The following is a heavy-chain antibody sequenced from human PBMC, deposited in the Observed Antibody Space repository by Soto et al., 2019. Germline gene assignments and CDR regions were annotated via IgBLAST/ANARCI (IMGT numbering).Heavy chain of an antibody. CDR1: GFTFSSYG. CDR2: IWYDGSNK. Sequence: PGGSLRLSCAASGFTFSSYGMHWVRQAPGKGLEWVAVIWYDGSNKYYADSVKGRFTISRDNSKNTLYLQMNSLRAGDTAVYYCARDTRYYDSYFDYWGQGTLVTVSS. J-gene: IGHJ4*02. CDR3: ARDTRYYDSYFDY. V-gene: IGHV3-33*01. D-gene: IGHD3-22*01.